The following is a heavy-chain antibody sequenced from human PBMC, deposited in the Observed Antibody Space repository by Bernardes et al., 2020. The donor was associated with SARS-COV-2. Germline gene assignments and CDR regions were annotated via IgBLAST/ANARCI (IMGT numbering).Heavy chain of an antibody. CDR1: GFTFSDYY. CDR3: ARDTAMVRGENYYYYYGMDV. CDR2: ISSSGSTI. V-gene: IGHV3-11*01. J-gene: IGHJ6*02. Sequence: GGSLRLSRAASGFTFSDYYMSWIRQAPGKGLEWVSYISSSGSTIYYADSVKGRFTISRDNAKNSLYLQMNSLRAEDTAVYYCARDTAMVRGENYYYYYGMDVWGQGTTVTVSS. D-gene: IGHD3-10*01.